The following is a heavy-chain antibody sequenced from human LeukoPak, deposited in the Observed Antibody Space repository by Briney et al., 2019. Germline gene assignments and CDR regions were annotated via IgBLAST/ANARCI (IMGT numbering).Heavy chain of an antibody. V-gene: IGHV3-53*01. CDR1: GFTVSNDY. J-gene: IGHJ4*02. Sequence: RGSLRLSCAVSGFTVSNDYMSWVRQAPGKGLEWVSVIYGGGDTYYADSVRGRFTISRDNFENTLFLQMDSLRAEDTAVYYCTRLLPSSHHFFDSWGQGTLVTVSS. D-gene: IGHD6-6*01. CDR3: TRLLPSSHHFFDS. CDR2: IYGGGDT.